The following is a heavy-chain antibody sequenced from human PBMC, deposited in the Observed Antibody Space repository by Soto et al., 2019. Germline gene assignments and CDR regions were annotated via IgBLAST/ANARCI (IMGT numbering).Heavy chain of an antibody. CDR2: INHSGST. Sequence: SETLSLTCAVYGGSFSGYYWSWIRQPPGKGLEWIGEINHSGSTNYNPSLKSRVTISVDTSKNQFSLKLSSVTAADTAVYYCARTKLELHASDIWGQGTMVTVSS. D-gene: IGHD1-7*01. V-gene: IGHV4-34*01. CDR3: ARTKLELHASDI. CDR1: GGSFSGYY. J-gene: IGHJ3*02.